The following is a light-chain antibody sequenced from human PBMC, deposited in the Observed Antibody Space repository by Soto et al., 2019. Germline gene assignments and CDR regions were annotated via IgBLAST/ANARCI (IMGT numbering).Light chain of an antibody. CDR2: GGT. CDR3: QQYGTSPRT. CDR1: QTVSSGH. V-gene: IGKV3-20*01. Sequence: EVVLTQSPATLSLSPGERATLSCRASQTVSSGHLAWYQQKPGQAPRLLISGGTSRATGIPDRFSGSGSGTDFTLTVSRLEPEDFAVYYCQQYGTSPRTFGQGTKVEVK. J-gene: IGKJ1*01.